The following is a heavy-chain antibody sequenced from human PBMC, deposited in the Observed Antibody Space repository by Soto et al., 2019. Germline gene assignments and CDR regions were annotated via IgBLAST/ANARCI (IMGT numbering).Heavy chain of an antibody. CDR2: ISYDGSNK. J-gene: IGHJ4*02. V-gene: IGHV3-30*18. CDR1: GFTFGSYG. CDR3: AKESVVSAAIGEGPPDY. D-gene: IGHD2-2*01. Sequence: PGGSLRLSCAASGFTFGSYGMHWVRQAPGKGLEWVAVISYDGSNKYYADSVKGRFTISRDNSKNTLYLQMNSLRAEDTAVYYCAKESVVSAAIGEGPPDYWGQRTLVTVS.